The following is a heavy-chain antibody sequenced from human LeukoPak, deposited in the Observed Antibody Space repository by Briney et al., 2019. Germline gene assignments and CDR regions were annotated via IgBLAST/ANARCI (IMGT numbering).Heavy chain of an antibody. CDR3: ARVGRFDFWSGSLYFDY. V-gene: IGHV4-39*07. CDR2: IYSSGTT. CDR1: GGSISTGSYY. J-gene: IGHJ4*02. Sequence: SETLSLTCTVSGGSISTGSYYWGWIRQPPGKGLEWVGSIYSSGTTYYNPSLKSRVTISVDTSKNQFSLRLSSVTAADTAVYYCARVGRFDFWSGSLYFDYWGQGTLVTVSS. D-gene: IGHD3-3*01.